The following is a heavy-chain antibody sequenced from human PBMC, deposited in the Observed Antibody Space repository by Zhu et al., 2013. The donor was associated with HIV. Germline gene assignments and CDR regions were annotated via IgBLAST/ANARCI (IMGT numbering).Heavy chain of an antibody. J-gene: IGHJ4*02. CDR1: GYTFTNYG. D-gene: IGHD6-6*01. CDR3: ARLRYSASSSFDY. V-gene: IGHV1-18*01. Sequence: QVQVLQSGPEVKKPGASVKVSCKASGYTFTNYGITWVRQAPGQGLEWLAWISAYNGNTNYAQIFQGRVTMTTDTSTSTAYMELRSLRSDDTAMYYCARLRYSASSSFDYWGQGTLVTVSS. CDR2: ISAYNGNT.